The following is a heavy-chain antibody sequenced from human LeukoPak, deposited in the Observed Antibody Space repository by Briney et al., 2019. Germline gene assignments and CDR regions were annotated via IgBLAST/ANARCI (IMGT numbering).Heavy chain of an antibody. D-gene: IGHD6-19*01. CDR2: IYYSGST. J-gene: IGHJ5*02. Sequence: SEALSLTCTVSGGSISSYYWSWIRQPPGKGLEWIGYIYYSGSTNYNPSLKSRVTISVDTSKNQFSLKLSSVTAADTAVYYCAKGAGPPWFDPWGQGTLVTVSS. CDR3: AKGAGPPWFDP. CDR1: GGSISSYY. V-gene: IGHV4-59*01.